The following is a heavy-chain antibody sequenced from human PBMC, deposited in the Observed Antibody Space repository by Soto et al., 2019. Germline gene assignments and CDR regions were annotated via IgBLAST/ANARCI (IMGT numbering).Heavy chain of an antibody. J-gene: IGHJ4*02. CDR3: TRHHLTLHVDY. V-gene: IGHV4-59*02. D-gene: IGHD2-21*02. Sequence: SETLSLTCTVSGGSVSGFYWSWIRQPPGKGLEWTGYIYYGGTTLYNPSLRSRVTISVDTSNNQFSLNLRSMTPTDTAVYYCTRHHLTLHVDYWGQGTLVTVSS. CDR1: GGSVSGFY. CDR2: IYYGGTT.